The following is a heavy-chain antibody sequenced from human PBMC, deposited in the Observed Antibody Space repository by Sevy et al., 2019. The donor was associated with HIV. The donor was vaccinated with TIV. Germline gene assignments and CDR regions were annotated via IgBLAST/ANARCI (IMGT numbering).Heavy chain of an antibody. Sequence: SETLSLTCTASGGSLVSPTFYWGWVRQSPGERLEWIAAMHYGGNTYYNPSLKDRLAMSIDTSKNQFSLNLTSVTAADAPVYHCVRDHHLRGRHWFDSWGQGALVTVSS. J-gene: IGHJ5*01. D-gene: IGHD3-16*01. V-gene: IGHV4-39*02. CDR3: VRDHHLRGRHWFDS. CDR1: GGSLVSPTFY. CDR2: MHYGGNT.